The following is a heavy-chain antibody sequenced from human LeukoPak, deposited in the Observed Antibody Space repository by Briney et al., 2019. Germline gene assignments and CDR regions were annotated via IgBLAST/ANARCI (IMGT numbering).Heavy chain of an antibody. CDR3: ARSVAAGQNYYYYSMDV. V-gene: IGHV4-59*08. D-gene: IGHD2-15*01. CDR2: IYYSGST. J-gene: IGHJ6*02. CDR1: GGSISSYY. Sequence: SETLSLTCTVSGGSISSYYWSWIRQPPGKGLEWIGYIYYSGSTNYNPSLKSRVTISVDTSKNQFSLKLSSVTAADTAVYYCARSVAAGQNYYYYSMDVWGQGTTVTVSS.